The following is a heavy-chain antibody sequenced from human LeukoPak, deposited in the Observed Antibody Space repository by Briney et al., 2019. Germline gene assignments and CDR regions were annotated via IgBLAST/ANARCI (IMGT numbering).Heavy chain of an antibody. CDR1: GFTFSSYA. Sequence: PGGSLRLSCAASGFTFSSYAMSWVRQAPGKGLEWVSAISGSVGSTYYADSVKGRFTISRDNYKNTLYLQMNSLRAEDTAVYYCAKVRQFYGDFDYWGQGTLVTVSS. D-gene: IGHD4-17*01. V-gene: IGHV3-23*01. CDR2: ISGSVGST. J-gene: IGHJ4*02. CDR3: AKVRQFYGDFDY.